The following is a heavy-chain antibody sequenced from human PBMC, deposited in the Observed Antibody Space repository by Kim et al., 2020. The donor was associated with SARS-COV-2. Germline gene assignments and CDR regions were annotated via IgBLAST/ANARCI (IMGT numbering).Heavy chain of an antibody. D-gene: IGHD3-10*01. CDR2: K. J-gene: IGHJ4*02. V-gene: IGHV3-7*01. Sequence: KNTVYSVKGRFTVSGDNAKNSLYLQMSSLRAEDTAVYYCASDYYGFLNHWGLGTLVTVSS. CDR3: ASDYYGFLNH.